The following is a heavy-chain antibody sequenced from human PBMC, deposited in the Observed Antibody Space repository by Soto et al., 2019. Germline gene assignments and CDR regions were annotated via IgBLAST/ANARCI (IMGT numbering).Heavy chain of an antibody. J-gene: IGHJ5*02. CDR3: SIVRRAARYTLYP. CDR1: GGSISGHTYF. D-gene: IGHD5-12*01. Sequence: ETLSLTCTVSGGSISGHTYFVCWIRQSPRTGLEWLGTIYSSGSTYYNPSIKSRITMSVDTSKNQFSLKLSSVTAADTAVYYFSIVRRAARYTLYPCGQ. V-gene: IGHV4-39*07. CDR2: IYSSGST.